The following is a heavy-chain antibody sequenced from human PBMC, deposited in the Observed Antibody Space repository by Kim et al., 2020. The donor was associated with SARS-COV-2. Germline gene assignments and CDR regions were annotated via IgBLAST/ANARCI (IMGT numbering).Heavy chain of an antibody. CDR1: GGSFSGYY. CDR3: ARFQGLYYYGSGSYYFYYYCMDV. Sequence: SETLSLTCAVYGGSFSGYYWSWIRQPPGKGLEWIGEINHSGSTNYNPSLKSRVTISVDTSKNQFSLKLSSVTAADTAVYYCARFQGLYYYGSGSYYFYYYCMDVWGQGTTVTVSS. CDR2: INHSGST. D-gene: IGHD3-10*01. J-gene: IGHJ6*02. V-gene: IGHV4-34*01.